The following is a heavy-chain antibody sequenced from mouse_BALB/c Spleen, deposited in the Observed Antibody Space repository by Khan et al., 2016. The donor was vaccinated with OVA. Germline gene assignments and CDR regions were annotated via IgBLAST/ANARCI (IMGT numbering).Heavy chain of an antibody. J-gene: IGHJ2*01. Sequence: QIQLVQSGPELKKPGATVKISCKASGYTFTDYSMHWVKQAPGKGLKWMGWINTETGEPTYADDFKGRFAFSLEPSASTAYLQINNLKNKDTATYFCARDRYDYVDYWGQGTTLTVSS. CDR1: GYTFTDYS. CDR3: ARDRYDYVDY. V-gene: IGHV9-2-1*01. D-gene: IGHD2-14*01. CDR2: INTETGEP.